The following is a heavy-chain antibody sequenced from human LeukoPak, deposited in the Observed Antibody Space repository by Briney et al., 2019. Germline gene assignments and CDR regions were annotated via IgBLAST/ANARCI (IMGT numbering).Heavy chain of an antibody. CDR1: GFTFSSYE. CDR2: ISSSGSTI. J-gene: IGHJ6*02. CDR3: ARDKILEWDRGTDV. D-gene: IGHD3-3*01. Sequence: PGGSLRLSCAASGFTFSSYEMNWVRQAPGKGLEWVSYISSSGSTIYYADSVKGRFTISRDNAKNSLYLQMNSLRAEDTAVYYCARDKILEWDRGTDVWGQGTTVTVSS. V-gene: IGHV3-48*03.